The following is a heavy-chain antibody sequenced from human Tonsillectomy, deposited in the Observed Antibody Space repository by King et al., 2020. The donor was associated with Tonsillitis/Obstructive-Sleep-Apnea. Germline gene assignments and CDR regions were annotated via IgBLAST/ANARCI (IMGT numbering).Heavy chain of an antibody. D-gene: IGHD7-27*01. CDR3: AKAQPGDWWVFGS. CDR2: IYYIGTT. Sequence: QLQESGPGLANPSETLSLTCTVSGGYISSSSHYWGWIRQPPGKGLEWIGSIYYIGTTYYNPSLKSRVTISVDTSKNQFSLKLNSVTAADTAVYYCAKAQPGDWWVFGSWGPGTLVTVSS. CDR1: GGYISSSSHY. J-gene: IGHJ4*02. V-gene: IGHV4-39*07.